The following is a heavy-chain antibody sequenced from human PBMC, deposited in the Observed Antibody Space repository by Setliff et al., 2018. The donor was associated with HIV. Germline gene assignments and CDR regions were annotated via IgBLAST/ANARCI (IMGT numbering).Heavy chain of an antibody. CDR3: ALDLPGPAITSGWMKNWFDP. V-gene: IGHV1-2*02. J-gene: IGHJ5*02. Sequence: ASVKVSCKASGYTFTGYYMHWVRQAPGQGLEWMGWINPNSGGTTYAQKFQGRVTMTRDTSISTAYMEVSSLRSEDTALYYCALDLPGPAITSGWMKNWFDPWGQGTLVTVSS. D-gene: IGHD6-19*01. CDR2: INPNSGGT. CDR1: GYTFTGYY.